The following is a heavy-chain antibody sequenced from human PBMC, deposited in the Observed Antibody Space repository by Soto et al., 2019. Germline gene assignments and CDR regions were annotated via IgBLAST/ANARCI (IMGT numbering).Heavy chain of an antibody. D-gene: IGHD3-10*01. CDR3: ASSYGSGYRDFDY. J-gene: IGHJ4*02. Sequence: QVQLVQSGAEVKRPGSSVKVSCKASGDTFNFYSINWVRQAPGVGLEWVGRVNPILSMSNYAQRFQGRVKMTADKSTSTAYMELRSLRSEDTAIYYCASSYGSGYRDFDYWGQGDLVTVSS. V-gene: IGHV1-69*02. CDR2: VNPILSMS. CDR1: GDTFNFYS.